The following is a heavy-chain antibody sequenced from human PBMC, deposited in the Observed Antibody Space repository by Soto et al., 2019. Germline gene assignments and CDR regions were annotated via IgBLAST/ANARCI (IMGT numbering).Heavy chain of an antibody. V-gene: IGHV4-59*11. D-gene: IGHD2-2*01. J-gene: IGHJ5*02. CDR3: ARGRLNGVLVPAATDS. CDR1: GGSISSHY. CDR2: VHNSGST. Sequence: SETLSLTCTVSGGSISSHYWSWIRQPPGKRLEWIGYVHNSGSTNYNPSLKSRVTTAVDTSKNQFSLKLSSVTAADTAVYYWARGRLNGVLVPAATDSWGQGTLVTVSS.